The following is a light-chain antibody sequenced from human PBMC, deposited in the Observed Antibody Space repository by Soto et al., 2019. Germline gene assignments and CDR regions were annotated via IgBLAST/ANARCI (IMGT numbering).Light chain of an antibody. CDR3: QSYDSSLSGSL. CDR1: SSNIGAGYD. Sequence: QSVLTQPPSVSGDPGQRVTISCTGRSSNIGAGYDVHWYQQLPGTAPKLLIYGNSNRPSGVPDRFSGSKSGTSASLAITGLQAEDEADYYCQSYDSSLSGSLFGGGTKLTVL. J-gene: IGLJ2*01. V-gene: IGLV1-40*01. CDR2: GNS.